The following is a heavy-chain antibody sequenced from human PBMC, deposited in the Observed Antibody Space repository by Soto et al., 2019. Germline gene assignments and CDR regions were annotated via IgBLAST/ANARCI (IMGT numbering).Heavy chain of an antibody. CDR2: IIPISGTA. D-gene: IGHD2-2*01. J-gene: IGHJ6*02. Sequence: VQLVQSGAEVKKPGSSVKVSCKASGGTFSSYAISWVRQAPGQGLEWMGGIIPISGTANYAQKFQGRVTITADESTSTAYMELSSLRSEETAVYYCARSQGSRTSLEIYYYYYYGMDVWGQGTTVTVSS. CDR1: GGTFSSYA. V-gene: IGHV1-69*01. CDR3: ARSQGSRTSLEIYYYYYYGMDV.